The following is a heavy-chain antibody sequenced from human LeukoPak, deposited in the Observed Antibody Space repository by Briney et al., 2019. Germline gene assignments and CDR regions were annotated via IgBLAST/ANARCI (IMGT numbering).Heavy chain of an antibody. J-gene: IGHJ4*02. Sequence: PSETLSLTCTVSGGSISSYYWSWIRQPPGKGLEWIGYIYYSGSTNYNPSLKSRVTISVDTSKNQFSLKLSSVTAADTAVYYCARYSSKPGGYFDYWGQGTLVTVSS. CDR2: IYYSGST. CDR3: ARYSSKPGGYFDY. CDR1: GGSISSYY. V-gene: IGHV4-59*01. D-gene: IGHD6-19*01.